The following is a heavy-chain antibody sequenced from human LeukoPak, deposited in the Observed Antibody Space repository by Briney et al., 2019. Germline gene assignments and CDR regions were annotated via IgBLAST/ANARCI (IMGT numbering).Heavy chain of an antibody. D-gene: IGHD4-11*01. CDR1: GGSVSSHQ. J-gene: IGHJ6*03. CDR2: IYYSGST. Sequence: PSETLSLTCTVSGGSVSSHQWSWIRQPPGKGLEWIGYIYYSGSTNYNPSLKSRFTVSIDPSNNRFSLKLSSVTTADTAVYYCARGVLTTVSYYMDVWGKGTTVTVSS. V-gene: IGHV4-59*02. CDR3: ARGVLTTVSYYMDV.